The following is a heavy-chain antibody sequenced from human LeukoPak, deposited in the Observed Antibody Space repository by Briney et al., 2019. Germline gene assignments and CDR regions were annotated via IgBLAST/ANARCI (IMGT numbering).Heavy chain of an antibody. CDR2: FDPEDGET. D-gene: IGHD4-17*01. Sequence: ASVKVSCKVSGYTLTELSMHWVRQAPGKGLEWMGGFDPEDGETIYAQKFQGRVTMTEDTSTDTAYMELSSLRSEDTAVYYCATVTRFDYGDFPHFDYWGQGTLVTVSS. J-gene: IGHJ4*02. CDR1: GYTLTELS. V-gene: IGHV1-24*01. CDR3: ATVTRFDYGDFPHFDY.